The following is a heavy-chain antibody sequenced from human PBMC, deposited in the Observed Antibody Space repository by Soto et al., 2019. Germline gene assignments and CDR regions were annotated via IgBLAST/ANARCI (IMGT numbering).Heavy chain of an antibody. CDR1: GGSISSSSYY. D-gene: IGHD3-3*01. V-gene: IGHV4-39*01. CDR2: IYYSGST. J-gene: IGHJ5*02. Sequence: QLQLQESGPGLVKPSETLSLTCTVSGGSISSSSYYWGWIRQPPGKGLEWIGSIYYSGSTYYNPSLKCRVTIAVDTSKNQFSLKLSSVTAADTSVYYCAGAGVPYYDFWSGYHPWGQGTLVTVSS. CDR3: AGAGVPYYDFWSGYHP.